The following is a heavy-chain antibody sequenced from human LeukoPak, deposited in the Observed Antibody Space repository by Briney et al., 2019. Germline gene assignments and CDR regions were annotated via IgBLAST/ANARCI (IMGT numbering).Heavy chain of an antibody. CDR2: IHTSGRT. CDR3: ARDTYYYDSDNYYRFDY. V-gene: IGHV4-4*07. Sequence: NPSETLSLTCTVSGGSISSYYWSWIRQPAGKGLEWIGRIHTSGRTNYNPSLKSRVTTSVDTSKNQFSLKLRSVTAADTAVYYCARDTYYYDSDNYYRFDYWGQGTLVTVSS. D-gene: IGHD3-22*01. J-gene: IGHJ4*02. CDR1: GGSISSYY.